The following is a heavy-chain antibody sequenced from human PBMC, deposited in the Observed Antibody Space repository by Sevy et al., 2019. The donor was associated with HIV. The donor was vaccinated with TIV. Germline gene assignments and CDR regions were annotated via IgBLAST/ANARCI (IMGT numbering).Heavy chain of an antibody. V-gene: IGHV3-11*01. CDR3: ARDRRKTYYYGSGSFDDAFDI. CDR2: ISSSGSTI. J-gene: IGHJ3*02. D-gene: IGHD3-10*01. Sequence: GGSLRLSCAASGFTFSDYYMSWIRRAPGKGLEWVSYISSSGSTIYYADSVKGRFTISRDNAKNSLYLQMNSLRAEDTAVYYCARDRRKTYYYGSGSFDDAFDIWGQGTMVTVSS. CDR1: GFTFSDYY.